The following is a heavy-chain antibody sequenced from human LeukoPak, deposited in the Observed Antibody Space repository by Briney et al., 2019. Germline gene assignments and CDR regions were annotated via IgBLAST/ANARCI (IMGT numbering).Heavy chain of an antibody. V-gene: IGHV3-30-3*01. J-gene: IGHJ4*02. CDR1: GFTFSSYA. CDR2: ISYDGSNK. D-gene: IGHD3-10*01. Sequence: GGSLRLSCAASGFTFSSYAMHWVRQAPGKGLEWVAVISYDGSNKYYADSVKGRFTISRDNSKNTLYLQMNSLRAEDTAVYYCARDMGDYWGQGTLVTVSS. CDR3: ARDMGDY.